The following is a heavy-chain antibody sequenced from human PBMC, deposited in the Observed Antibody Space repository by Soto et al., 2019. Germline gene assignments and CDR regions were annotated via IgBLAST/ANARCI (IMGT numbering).Heavy chain of an antibody. V-gene: IGHV4-31*03. CDR3: ARDRSSIAAAFFDY. CDR2: IYYSGST. D-gene: IGHD6-13*01. Sequence: PSETLSHTCTVSDGSISSGGYYCSRNRKHPGKGLEWIGYIYYSGSTYYNPSLKSRVTISVDTSKNQFSLKLSSVTAADTAVYFCARDRSSIAAAFFDYWGQGTLVTVSS. J-gene: IGHJ4*02. CDR1: DGSISSGGYY.